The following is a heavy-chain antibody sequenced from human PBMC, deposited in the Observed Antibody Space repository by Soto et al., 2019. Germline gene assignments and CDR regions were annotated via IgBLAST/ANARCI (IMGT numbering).Heavy chain of an antibody. J-gene: IGHJ6*02. CDR3: ARHDCISSSCYYYYYYSMDF. CDR2: ISYGGSNK. Sequence: PGGSLRLSCAASGFTFSSYGMHWVRQAPGKGLEWVAVISYGGSNKYYADSVKGRFTISRDNSKNTLYLQMNSLRAEDTAVYYCARHDCISSSCYYYYYYSMDFWGQGTTVTGSS. V-gene: IGHV3-30*03. D-gene: IGHD2-2*01. CDR1: GFTFSSYG.